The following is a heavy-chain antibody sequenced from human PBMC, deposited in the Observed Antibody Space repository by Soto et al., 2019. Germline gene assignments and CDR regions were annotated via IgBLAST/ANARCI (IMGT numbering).Heavy chain of an antibody. Sequence: GGSLRLSCAASGFTLSSYAMSWVRQAPGKGLEWVSAISGSGGSTYYADYVKGRFTISRDNSKNTLYLQMNSLRAEDTAVYYFAKVRGPYCSSTSCYDPWFDPWGQGTLVTVSS. CDR3: AKVRGPYCSSTSCYDPWFDP. CDR2: ISGSGGST. J-gene: IGHJ5*02. D-gene: IGHD2-2*01. CDR1: GFTLSSYA. V-gene: IGHV3-23*01.